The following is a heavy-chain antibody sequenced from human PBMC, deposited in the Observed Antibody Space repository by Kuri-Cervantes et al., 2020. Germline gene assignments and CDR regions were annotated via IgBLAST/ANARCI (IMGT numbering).Heavy chain of an antibody. CDR2: ISFSGASI. J-gene: IGHJ2*01. CDR1: GFIFSSSE. D-gene: IGHD2-15*01. V-gene: IGHV3-48*03. Sequence: GESLKISCAASGFIFSSSEMNWVRQAPGKGLEWVSSISFSGASIYYADSVKGRFTISRDNAKNSLYLQMNSLRAEDTALYYCAKASGFFDLWGRGTLVTVSS. CDR3: AKASGFFDL.